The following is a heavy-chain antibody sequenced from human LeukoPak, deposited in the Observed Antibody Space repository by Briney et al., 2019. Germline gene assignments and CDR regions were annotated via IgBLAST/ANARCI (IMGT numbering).Heavy chain of an antibody. D-gene: IGHD5-18*01. V-gene: IGHV4-34*01. Sequence: SETLSLTCAVYGGSFSGYYWSWIRQPPGKGLEWIGEINHSGSTNYNPSLKSRVTISVDTSKNQFSLKLSSVTAADTAVYYCARDPGYGNMDVWGQGTTVTVSS. CDR2: INHSGST. CDR1: GGSFSGYY. CDR3: ARDPGYGNMDV. J-gene: IGHJ6*02.